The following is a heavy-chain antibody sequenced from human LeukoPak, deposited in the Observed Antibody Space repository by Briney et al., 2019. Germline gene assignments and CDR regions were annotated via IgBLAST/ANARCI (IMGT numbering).Heavy chain of an antibody. CDR1: GGSISSGSYY. CDR2: IYTSGST. CDR3: ARGPGAGVVIQPFDY. J-gene: IGHJ4*02. Sequence: SQTLSLTCTVSGGSISSGSYYWSWIRQPAGKGLEWIGRIYTSGSTNYNPSLKSRVTISVDTSKNQFSLKLSSVTAADTAVYHCARGPGAGVVIQPFDYWGQGTLVTVSS. V-gene: IGHV4-61*02. D-gene: IGHD3-3*01.